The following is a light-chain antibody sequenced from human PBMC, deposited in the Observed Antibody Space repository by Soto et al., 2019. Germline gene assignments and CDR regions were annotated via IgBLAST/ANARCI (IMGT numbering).Light chain of an antibody. J-gene: IGKJ5*01. V-gene: IGKV1-9*01. CDR2: AAS. Sequence: IQLTQSPSSLSASVGDRVTITCRASQGISTYLAWYQQKPGKAPKPLIFAASTLHSGVPSRFSGSGSGTDFTLTISSLQPEDFAIYYCQQLNSYPITFGQGTRLEIK. CDR1: QGISTY. CDR3: QQLNSYPIT.